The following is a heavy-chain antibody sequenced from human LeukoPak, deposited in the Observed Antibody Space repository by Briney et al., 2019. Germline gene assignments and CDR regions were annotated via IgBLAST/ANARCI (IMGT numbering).Heavy chain of an antibody. CDR3: ARVGSRKTYGSGNYFDY. Sequence: ASVKVCCKASGGTFSSYAISWVRQAPGQGLEWMGGIIPIFGTANYAQKFQGRVTITADESTSTAYMELSSLRSEDTAVYYCARVGSRKTYGSGNYFDYWGQGTLVTVSS. V-gene: IGHV1-69*13. J-gene: IGHJ4*02. D-gene: IGHD3-10*01. CDR2: IIPIFGTA. CDR1: GGTFSSYA.